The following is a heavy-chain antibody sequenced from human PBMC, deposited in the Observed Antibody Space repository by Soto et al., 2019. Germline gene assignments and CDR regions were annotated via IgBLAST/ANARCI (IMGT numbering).Heavy chain of an antibody. D-gene: IGHD3-16*01. CDR2: IKSKTDGGTT. J-gene: IGHJ4*02. CDR1: GFIFSTTW. V-gene: IGHV3-15*07. Sequence: EVQLVESGGGLVKPGGSLRLSCAASGFIFSTTWMNWVRQAPGKGLEWVGRIKSKTDGGTTHYAAPVKGRFTISRDDSKSTLYLQMNSLETEDTAVYYCTTGRRIMKTFGEVLEGSDYWGLGTLVTVSS. CDR3: TTGRRIMKTFGEVLEGSDY.